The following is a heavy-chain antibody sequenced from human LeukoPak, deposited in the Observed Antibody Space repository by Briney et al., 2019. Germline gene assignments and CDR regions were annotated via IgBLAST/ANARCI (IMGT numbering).Heavy chain of an antibody. V-gene: IGHV1-69*16. Sequence: ASVNVSCTASGDTFTSYTIRWVRQAPGQGLGRMGGIKTIVGTANYAQKFQGRVTITTDQSTSTAYMGQSSLRPQDPAVYYFGRERYPGAGMDYWGQGTLVTVSS. CDR3: GRERYPGAGMDY. CDR1: GDTFTSYT. CDR2: IKTIVGTA. D-gene: IGHD1-1*01. J-gene: IGHJ4*02.